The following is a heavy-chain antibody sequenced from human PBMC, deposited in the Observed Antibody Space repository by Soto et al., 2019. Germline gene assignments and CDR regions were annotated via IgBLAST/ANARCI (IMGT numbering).Heavy chain of an antibody. Sequence: QLQLQESGPGLVKPSETLSLTCTVSGGSISSSSYYWGWIRQPPGKGLEWIGSIYYSGSTYYNPSLKSRVTISVDTSKNQFSLKLSSVTAADTAVYYCARHSFVSSCDYWGQGTLVTVSS. J-gene: IGHJ4*02. CDR2: IYYSGST. V-gene: IGHV4-39*01. CDR3: ARHSFVSSCDY. D-gene: IGHD6-13*01. CDR1: GGSISSSSYY.